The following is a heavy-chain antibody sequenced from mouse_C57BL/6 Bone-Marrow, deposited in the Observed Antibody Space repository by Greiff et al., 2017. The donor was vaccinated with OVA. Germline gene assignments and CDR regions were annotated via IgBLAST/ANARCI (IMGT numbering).Heavy chain of an antibody. Sequence: EVKLVESGGGLVQPGGSMKLSCAASGFTFSDAWMDWVRQSPEKGLEWVAEIRNKANSHATYYAESVKGTFTIARDDSKSSVYLQMNSLRAEDTGIYYCTRYYYGSSWYYFDYWGQGTTLTVSS. J-gene: IGHJ2*01. CDR2: IRNKANSHAT. CDR1: GFTFSDAW. V-gene: IGHV6-6*01. D-gene: IGHD1-1*01. CDR3: TRYYYGSSWYYFDY.